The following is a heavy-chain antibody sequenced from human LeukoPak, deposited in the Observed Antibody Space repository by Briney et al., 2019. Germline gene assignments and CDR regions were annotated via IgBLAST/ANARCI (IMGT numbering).Heavy chain of an antibody. D-gene: IGHD6-19*01. J-gene: IGHJ3*02. V-gene: IGHV3-15*01. CDR3: TTDLGYSSGWYLVDDAFDI. Sequence: PGGSLRLSCAASGFTFSNAWMSWVCQAPGKGLEWVGRIKSKTDGGTTDYAAPVKGRFTISRDDSKNALYLQMNSLKTEDTAVYYCTTDLGYSSGWYLVDDAFDIWGQGTMVTVSS. CDR1: GFTFSNAW. CDR2: IKSKTDGGTT.